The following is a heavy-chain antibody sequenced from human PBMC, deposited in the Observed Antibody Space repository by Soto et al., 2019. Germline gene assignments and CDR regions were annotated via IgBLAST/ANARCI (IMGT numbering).Heavy chain of an antibody. CDR3: AKQTEWFLLRRYYCMDV. V-gene: IGHV2-5*02. D-gene: IGHD3-10*01. J-gene: IGHJ6*03. Sequence: QITLKESGPTLVKPTQTLTLTCTFSGFSLSTSGVGVGWIRQPPGKALVGVALSYWADDKRYSPSLKSRLTITKDTSKNHLLLTKTHVDPVDTATYYCAKQTEWFLLRRYYCMDVWGKGTTVTVSS. CDR2: SYWADDK. CDR1: GFSLSTSGVG.